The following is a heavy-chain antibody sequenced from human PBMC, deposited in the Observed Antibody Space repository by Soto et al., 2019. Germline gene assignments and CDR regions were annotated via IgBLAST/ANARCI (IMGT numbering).Heavy chain of an antibody. D-gene: IGHD6-19*01. CDR1: GFTINTHA. J-gene: IGHJ4*02. CDR3: ARDSSAWPNYFDS. CDR2: FSGRSGDT. V-gene: IGHV3-23*01. Sequence: GGSLRLSCAASGFTINTHAMTWVRQAPGKGLEWVSAFSGRSGDTYYAASVKGRFTISGDNSKNTVILEMNNLRAEDTAVYYCARDSSAWPNYFDSWGQGIQVTVS.